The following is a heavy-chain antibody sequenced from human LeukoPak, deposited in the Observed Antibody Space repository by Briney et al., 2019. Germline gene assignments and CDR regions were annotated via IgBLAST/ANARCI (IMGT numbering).Heavy chain of an antibody. D-gene: IGHD4-17*01. J-gene: IGHJ6*02. Sequence: ASVKVSCKASGYTFNNYGISWVRQAPGQGLEWMGWITAYNGNTNYAQKLQGRVTMTTDTSTSTAYMELRSLRSDDTAVCYCARVYGFSGDYISSDFYYGSDVWGQGTTVTVSS. V-gene: IGHV1-18*01. CDR1: GYTFNNYG. CDR2: ITAYNGNT. CDR3: ARVYGFSGDYISSDFYYGSDV.